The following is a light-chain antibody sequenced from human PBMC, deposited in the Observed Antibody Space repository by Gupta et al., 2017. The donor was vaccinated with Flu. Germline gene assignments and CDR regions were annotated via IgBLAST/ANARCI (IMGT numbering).Light chain of an antibody. CDR2: WAS. CDR1: QSVLYSSNNKNY. V-gene: IGKV4-1*01. CDR3: QQYYGTPWT. J-gene: IGKJ1*01. Sequence: KCKTSQSVLYSSNNKNYLAWYQQQPGQPPKLLIYWASTRESGVPDPFSGSGSGTDFTLTISSLQAEDVAVYYCQQYYGTPWTFGQGTKVEIK.